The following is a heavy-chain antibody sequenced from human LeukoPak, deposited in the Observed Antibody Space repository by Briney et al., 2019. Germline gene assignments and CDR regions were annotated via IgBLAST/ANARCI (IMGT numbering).Heavy chain of an antibody. CDR1: GFTFSSYG. Sequence: GGSLRLSCAASGFTFSSYGMSWVRQAPGKGLEWVSAISGSGGSTYYADSVKGRFTISRDNSKNTLYLQMNSLRAEDTAVYYCAKDLEDVCSSTSCSLWGDYWGQGTLVTVSS. J-gene: IGHJ4*02. V-gene: IGHV3-23*01. CDR3: AKDLEDVCSSTSCSLWGDY. D-gene: IGHD2-2*01. CDR2: ISGSGGST.